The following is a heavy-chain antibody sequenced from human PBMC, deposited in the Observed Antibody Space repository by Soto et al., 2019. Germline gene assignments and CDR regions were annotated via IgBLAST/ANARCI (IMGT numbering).Heavy chain of an antibody. V-gene: IGHV2-5*01. J-gene: IGHJ4*02. Sequence: QITLNESGPTLVRPTQTLTLTCTFSGFSLSTSGVGVAWIRQPPGKALEWLALIYWNDDKRYSPSLKSRLTIAKDTSKNQVVLTMTNIDPVDTATYYCAHRFSLTLYGTSGYIFDYWGQGTLVTVSS. CDR1: GFSLSTSGVG. CDR3: AHRFSLTLYGTSGYIFDY. CDR2: IYWNDDK. D-gene: IGHD3-9*01.